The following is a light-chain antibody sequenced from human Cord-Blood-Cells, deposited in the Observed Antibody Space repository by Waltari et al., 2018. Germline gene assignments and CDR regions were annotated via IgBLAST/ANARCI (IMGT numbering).Light chain of an antibody. CDR3: QQSYSTPPYS. V-gene: IGKV1-39*01. Sequence: DIQMTQSPSSLSAYVGDRVTITCRASQCISSYLNWYQQKPGKAPKLLIYAAYSLQSGVPSRFSGSGSGTDFTLTISSLQPEDFATYYCQQSYSTPPYSFGQGTKLEIK. J-gene: IGKJ2*03. CDR2: AAY. CDR1: QCISSY.